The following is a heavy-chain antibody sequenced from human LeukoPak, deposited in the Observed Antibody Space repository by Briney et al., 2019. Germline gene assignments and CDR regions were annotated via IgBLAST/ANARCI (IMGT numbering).Heavy chain of an antibody. J-gene: IGHJ4*02. CDR3: ARDWGGSGSYD. V-gene: IGHV3-21*01. CDR2: ISSSSSYI. Sequence: GGSLRLSCAASGFTFSSYSMNWVRQAPGKGLEGVSSISSSSSYIYYADSVKGGFTISRDNAKNSLYLQMNSLRAEDTAVYYCARDWGGSGSYDWGQGTLVTVSS. D-gene: IGHD3-10*01. CDR1: GFTFSSYS.